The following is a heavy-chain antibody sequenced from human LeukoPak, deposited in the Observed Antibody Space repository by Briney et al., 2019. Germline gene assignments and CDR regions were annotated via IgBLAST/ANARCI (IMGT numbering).Heavy chain of an antibody. Sequence: PSETLSLTCTVSGGSISSYYWSWIRQPPGKGLEWIGYIYYSGSTNYNPSLKSRVTISVDTSKNQFSLKLSSVTAADTAVYYCARGGIPPIDPWGQGTLVTVSS. D-gene: IGHD2-21*01. CDR1: GGSISSYY. V-gene: IGHV4-59*01. CDR2: IYYSGST. J-gene: IGHJ5*02. CDR3: ARGGIPPIDP.